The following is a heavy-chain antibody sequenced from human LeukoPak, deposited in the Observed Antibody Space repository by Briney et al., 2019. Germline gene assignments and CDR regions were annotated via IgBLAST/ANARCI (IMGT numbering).Heavy chain of an antibody. CDR3: ARVYCSGGKCFLAHFDY. D-gene: IGHD2-15*01. J-gene: IGHJ4*02. CDR1: GGSTSTTNYY. CDR2: IYYSGST. V-gene: IGHV4-39*07. Sequence: PSETLSLTCTVFGGSTSTTNYYWGWIRQPPGKGLEWIGSIYYSGSTYYNPSLKSQVTISIDTSENQVSLKVTSVTAADTAMYYCARVYCSGGKCFLAHFDYWGQGTLVTVSS.